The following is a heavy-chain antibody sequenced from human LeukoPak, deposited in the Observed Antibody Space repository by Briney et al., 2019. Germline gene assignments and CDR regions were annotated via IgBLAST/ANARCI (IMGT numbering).Heavy chain of an antibody. Sequence: GEALKISCKGSGYSFSSYWSGWGRPTAGRGVWWRGIIYPGDSDTRYSLSFQGQVTISADKTISTAYLQWSSLKVSDTAMYSCAGPAYCGGDCYNNFDYWGQGTLVTVSS. CDR3: AGPAYCGGDCYNNFDY. J-gene: IGHJ4*02. CDR1: GYSFSSYW. D-gene: IGHD2-21*02. V-gene: IGHV5-51*01. CDR2: IYPGDSDT.